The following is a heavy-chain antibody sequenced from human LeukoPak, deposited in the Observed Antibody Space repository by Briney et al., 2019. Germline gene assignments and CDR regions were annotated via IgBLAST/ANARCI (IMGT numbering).Heavy chain of an antibody. CDR1: GFTFSSYS. J-gene: IGHJ4*02. Sequence: GGSLRLSCVASGFTFSSYSMNWVRQAPGKGLEWVSYIRSSGNTIYYADSVKGRFTISRDNAKNSLYLQMDSLRDEDTAVYYCARDRSAGYGGSCDFWGQGTLVTVSS. V-gene: IGHV3-48*02. D-gene: IGHD4-23*01. CDR2: IRSSGNTI. CDR3: ARDRSAGYGGSCDF.